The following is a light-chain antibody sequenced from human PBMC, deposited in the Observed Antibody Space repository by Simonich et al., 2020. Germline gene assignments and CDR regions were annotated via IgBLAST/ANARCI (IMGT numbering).Light chain of an antibody. V-gene: IGKV3-15*01. CDR1: QRVSSN. CDR2: GAS. CDR3: QQYNNWPPWT. Sequence: EIVMTQSQATLSVSPGESATLSCRASQRVSSNLAWYQQKPGQAPRLLIYGASTRATGIPARFSGSGSGTEFTLNISSLQSEDFAVYYCQQYNNWPPWTFGQGTKVEIK. J-gene: IGKJ1*01.